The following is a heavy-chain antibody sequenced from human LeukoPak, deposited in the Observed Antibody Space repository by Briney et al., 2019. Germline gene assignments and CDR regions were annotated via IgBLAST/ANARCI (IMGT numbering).Heavy chain of an antibody. CDR3: AKSLDSSGWYVAEYFQH. Sequence: PGGSLRLSCAASGFTFSSYGMSWVRQAPGKGLEWVSAISGSGGSTYYADSVKGRFTISRDNSKNTLYLQMNSLRAEDTAVHYCAKSLDSSGWYVAEYFQHWGQGTLVTVSS. V-gene: IGHV3-23*01. D-gene: IGHD6-19*01. CDR1: GFTFSSYG. J-gene: IGHJ1*01. CDR2: ISGSGGST.